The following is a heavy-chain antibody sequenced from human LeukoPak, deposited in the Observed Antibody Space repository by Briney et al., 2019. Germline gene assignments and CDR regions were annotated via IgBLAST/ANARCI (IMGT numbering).Heavy chain of an antibody. V-gene: IGHV3-7*01. D-gene: IGHD4-23*01. J-gene: IGHJ4*02. Sequence: GGSLRLSCAASGFTFNMDWMTWVRHAPGQELGSVAYINKDGSDTYYGDSVKGRFNLSRDNAKNSLYLQKNSLRAEDTAVYYCARDAGYGGNSDYWGQGTLVTVSS. CDR3: ARDAGYGGNSDY. CDR2: INKDGSDT. CDR1: GFTFNMDW.